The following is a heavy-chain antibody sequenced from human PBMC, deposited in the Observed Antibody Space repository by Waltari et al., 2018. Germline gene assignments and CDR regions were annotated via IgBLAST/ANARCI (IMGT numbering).Heavy chain of an antibody. V-gene: IGHV4-34*01. D-gene: IGHD2-15*01. CDR2: INHSGST. CDR3: ARDPGVYCSGGSCYSRFDY. CDR1: GGSFSGYY. Sequence: QVQLPQWGAGLLKPSETLSLTCAVYGGSFSGYYWIWIRQPPGTGLEWIGEINHSGSTNYNPSLKSRVTISVDTSKNQFSLKLSSVTAADTAVYYCARDPGVYCSGGSCYSRFDYWGQGTLVTVSS. J-gene: IGHJ4*02.